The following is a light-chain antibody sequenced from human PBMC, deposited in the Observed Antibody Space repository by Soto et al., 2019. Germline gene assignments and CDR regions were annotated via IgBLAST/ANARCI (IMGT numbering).Light chain of an antibody. CDR2: DAS. J-gene: IGKJ2*01. CDR3: QKYSSYSS. V-gene: IGKV1-5*01. Sequence: DIQMTQSPFTLSASVGDRVTITCRASQSISGWLAWYQQKPGRAPNLLISDASSLESGVPSRFSGSGSGTEFALTISGLQPDDFATYKCQKYSSYSSFGQGTKLEIK. CDR1: QSISGW.